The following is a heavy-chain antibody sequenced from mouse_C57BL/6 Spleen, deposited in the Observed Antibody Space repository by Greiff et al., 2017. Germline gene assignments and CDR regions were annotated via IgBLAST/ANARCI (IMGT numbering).Heavy chain of an antibody. Sequence: EVQLQQSGGDLVKPGGSLKLSCAASGFTFSSYGMSWVRQTPDKRLEWVATISSGGSYTYYPDSVKGRFTISRDNAKNTLYLQMSSLKSEDTAMYYCARQGDGYYWFAYWGQGTLVTVSA. CDR3: ARQGDGYYWFAY. CDR1: GFTFSSYG. D-gene: IGHD2-3*01. V-gene: IGHV5-6*01. CDR2: ISSGGSYT. J-gene: IGHJ3*01.